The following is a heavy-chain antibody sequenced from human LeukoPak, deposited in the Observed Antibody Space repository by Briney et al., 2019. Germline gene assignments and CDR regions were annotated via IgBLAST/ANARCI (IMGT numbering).Heavy chain of an antibody. CDR3: AREAHTAMVKVCDY. CDR1: GFTFGDYA. J-gene: IGHJ4*02. V-gene: IGHV3-49*04. CDR2: IRSKAYGGTT. D-gene: IGHD5-18*01. Sequence: GGSLRLSCTASGFTFGDYAMSWVRQAPGKGLEWVGFIRSKAYGGTTEYAASVKGRFTISRDDSKSIAYLQMNSLKTEDTAVYYCAREAHTAMVKVCDYWGQGTLVTVSS.